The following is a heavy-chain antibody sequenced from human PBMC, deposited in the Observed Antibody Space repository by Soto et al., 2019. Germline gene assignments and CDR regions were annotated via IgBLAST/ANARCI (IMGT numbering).Heavy chain of an antibody. D-gene: IGHD7-27*01. J-gene: IGHJ4*02. V-gene: IGHV1-2*04. CDR2: INPNSGGT. CDR3: ARVTGLYYFDY. CDR1: GYTFTGYY. Sequence: ASVKISCKASGYTFTGYYMHWVRQAPGQGLEWMGWINPNSGGTNYAQKFQGWVTMTRDTSISTAYMELSRLRSDDTAVYYCARVTGLYYFDYWGQGTLVTVSS.